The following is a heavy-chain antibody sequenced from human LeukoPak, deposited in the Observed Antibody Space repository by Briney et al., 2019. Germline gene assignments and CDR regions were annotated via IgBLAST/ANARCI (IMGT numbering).Heavy chain of an antibody. V-gene: IGHV3-33*01. D-gene: IGHD1-26*01. Sequence: GGSLRLSCAASGFTFSSYDMHWVRQAPGKGLEWVAVIWYDGSNKYYADSVKGRFTISRDNSKNTLYLQMNSLRAEDTAVYYCARDEGRWELPDAFDIWGQGTMVTVSS. CDR2: IWYDGSNK. CDR3: ARDEGRWELPDAFDI. CDR1: GFTFSSYD. J-gene: IGHJ3*02.